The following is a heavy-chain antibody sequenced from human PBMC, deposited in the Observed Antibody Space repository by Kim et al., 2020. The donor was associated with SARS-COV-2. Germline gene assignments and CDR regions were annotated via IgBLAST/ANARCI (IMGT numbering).Heavy chain of an antibody. J-gene: IGHJ6*02. V-gene: IGHV4-34*01. CDR1: GGSFSGYY. CDR3: ARGIRGTKYYYYYYGMDV. Sequence: SETLSLTCAVYGGSFSGYYWSWIRQPPGKGLEWIGEINHSGSSNYNPSLKSRVTISVDTSKNQFSLKLSSVTAADTAVYYCARGIRGTKYYYYYYGMDVWGQGTTVTVSS. CDR2: INHSGSS. D-gene: IGHD3-16*01.